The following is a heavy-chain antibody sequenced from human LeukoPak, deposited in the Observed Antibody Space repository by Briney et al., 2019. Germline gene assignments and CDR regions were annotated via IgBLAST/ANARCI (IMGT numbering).Heavy chain of an antibody. V-gene: IGHV3-30*14. Sequence: PGGSLRLSCAASGFTFSSYAMHWVRQAPGKGLEWVAVISYDGSNKYYADSVKGRFTISRDNSKNTLYLQMNSLRAEDTAVYYCARGKQLERYYYYGMDVWGQGTTVTVSS. CDR2: ISYDGSNK. D-gene: IGHD1-1*01. CDR3: ARGKQLERYYYYGMDV. CDR1: GFTFSSYA. J-gene: IGHJ6*02.